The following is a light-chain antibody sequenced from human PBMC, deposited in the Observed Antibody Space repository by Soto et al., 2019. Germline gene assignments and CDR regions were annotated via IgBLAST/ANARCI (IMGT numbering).Light chain of an antibody. CDR1: SSNIGGNS. CDR3: GSWDSSLSAYV. Sequence: QSALTQPPSVSAAPGQKVTISCSGSSSNIGGNSVSWYQQLPGTAPKLLIYDDNKRSSGIPDRFSGSKSGTSATLGITGFQTGDEADYYCGSWDSSLSAYVFGTGTKVTVL. J-gene: IGLJ1*01. V-gene: IGLV1-51*01. CDR2: DDN.